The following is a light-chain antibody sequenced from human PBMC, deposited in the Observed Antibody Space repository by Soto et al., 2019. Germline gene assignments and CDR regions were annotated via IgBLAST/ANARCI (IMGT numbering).Light chain of an antibody. CDR3: QKYNNWPRGT. Sequence: IVLTQSPATLPVSLGERPTVSCSEIQSVSSNLAWYQQKPGQAPRLLIYVASTRATGVPARFSGSGSGREFTLTISSLQSEDFAVYYCQKYNNWPRGTFGKGTKVDIK. CDR2: VAS. CDR1: QSVSSN. J-gene: IGKJ1*01. V-gene: IGKV3-15*01.